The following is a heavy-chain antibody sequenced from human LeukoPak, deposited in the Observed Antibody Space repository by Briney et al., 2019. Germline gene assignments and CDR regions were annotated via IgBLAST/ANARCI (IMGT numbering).Heavy chain of an antibody. Sequence: GGSLRLSCAASGFTFSSYSMNWVRQAPGKGPEWVSYISSSSSTIYYADSVKGRFTISRDNAKNSLYLQMNSLRAEDTAVYYCARFSQYYDSPTHYLDYWGQGILVTVSS. CDR1: GFTFSSYS. J-gene: IGHJ4*02. CDR3: ARFSQYYDSPTHYLDY. V-gene: IGHV3-48*01. D-gene: IGHD2/OR15-2a*01. CDR2: ISSSSSTI.